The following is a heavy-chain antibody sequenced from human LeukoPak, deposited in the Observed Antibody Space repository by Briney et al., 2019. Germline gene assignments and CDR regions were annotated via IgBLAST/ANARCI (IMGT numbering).Heavy chain of an antibody. CDR1: GYPFTDYG. D-gene: IGHD1-26*01. V-gene: IGHV1-18*01. J-gene: IGHJ5*02. CDR2: ISAYNGNT. Sequence: ASVKVSCKASGYPFTDYGIGWVRQAPGQGPEWMGWISAYNGNTNYAQKIQGRVTMTTDPSTSTVYKELKSLRSDDTAVYYCARRFKQDVLGTTMGWFDPWGQGTLITVSS. CDR3: ARRFKQDVLGTTMGWFDP.